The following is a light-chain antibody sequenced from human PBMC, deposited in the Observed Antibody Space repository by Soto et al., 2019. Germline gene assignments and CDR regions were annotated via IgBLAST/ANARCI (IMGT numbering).Light chain of an antibody. J-gene: IGKJ4*01. Sequence: RLTASKSSVSASVGGRANMTCRASQGVGGWLAWYQQKPGKVPKLLIYAASTLQSGVPSRFSGSGSGTDFTLTISSLQPEDVATYYCQKCKVAPFTFGGGTKVDI. CDR3: QKCKVAPFT. V-gene: IGKV1-27*01. CDR1: QGVGGW. CDR2: AAS.